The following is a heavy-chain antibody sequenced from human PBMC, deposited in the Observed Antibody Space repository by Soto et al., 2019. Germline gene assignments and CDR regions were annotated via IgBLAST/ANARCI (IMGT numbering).Heavy chain of an antibody. Sequence: QVQLVQSGAEVKKPGASVKVSCKASGYTFTSYGISWVRQAPGQELEWMGWISAYNGNTNYTQKLQGSVTMTTDTSTSTAYMELRSLRSDDPAVYYCASSLLVGYGLEGESDWGQGTLVTVSS. J-gene: IGHJ4*02. D-gene: IGHD5-18*01. CDR1: GYTFTSYG. V-gene: IGHV1-18*01. CDR3: ASSLLVGYGLEGESD. CDR2: ISAYNGNT.